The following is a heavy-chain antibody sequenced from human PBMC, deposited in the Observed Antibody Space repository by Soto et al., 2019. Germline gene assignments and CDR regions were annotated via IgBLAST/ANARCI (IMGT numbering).Heavy chain of an antibody. Sequence: EVQLLESGGGLVQPGGSLRLSCAASGFTFSSYAMSWVRQAPGKGLEWVSAISGSGGSTYYADSVKGRFTISRDNSKNTLYLQMSGLRVEDTAVYYCACLAAALTSSGFDYWGKGTLVTVSS. J-gene: IGHJ4*02. CDR2: ISGSGGST. CDR3: ACLAAALTSSGFDY. V-gene: IGHV3-23*01. D-gene: IGHD6-6*01. CDR1: GFTFSSYA.